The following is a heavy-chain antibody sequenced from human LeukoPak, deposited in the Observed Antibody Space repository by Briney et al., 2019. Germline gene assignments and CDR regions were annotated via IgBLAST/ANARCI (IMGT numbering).Heavy chain of an antibody. CDR3: AREAGD. CDR1: GYTFTSYA. CDR2: INAGNGNT. V-gene: IGHV1-3*01. J-gene: IGHJ4*02. Sequence: VASVKVSCKASGYTFTSYAMHWVRQAPGQRLEWMGWINAGNGNTKYSRKFQGRVTITRDTSASTAYMELSSLRSGDTAVYYCAREAGDWGQGTLVTVSS.